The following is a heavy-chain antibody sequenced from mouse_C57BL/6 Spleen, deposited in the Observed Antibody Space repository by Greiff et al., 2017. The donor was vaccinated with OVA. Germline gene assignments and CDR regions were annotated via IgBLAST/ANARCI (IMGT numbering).Heavy chain of an antibody. CDR1: GYTFTSYW. Sequence: VQLQQPGAELVRPGTSVKLSCKASGYTFTSYWMHWVKQRPGQGLEWIGVIDPSDSYTNYNQKFKGKATLTVDTSSSTAYMQLSSLTSEDSAVYYCVSTMVTKERFAYWGQGTLVTVSA. D-gene: IGHD2-2*01. V-gene: IGHV1-59*01. CDR2: IDPSDSYT. J-gene: IGHJ3*01. CDR3: VSTMVTKERFAY.